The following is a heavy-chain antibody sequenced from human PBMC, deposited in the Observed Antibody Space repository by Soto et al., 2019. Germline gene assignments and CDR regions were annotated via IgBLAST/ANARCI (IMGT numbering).Heavy chain of an antibody. J-gene: IGHJ4*02. CDR3: ARHNPSGGSRDYVWGSYRQDPPCFDY. D-gene: IGHD3-16*02. V-gene: IGHV1-18*01. Sequence: ASVKVSCKTSGYTFTLYGVSWVRQAPGQRLEWMGWISGVNGNTNYAQKFQGRVTMTADTSTSTGYMELRSLRSDDTAVYYCARHNPSGGSRDYVWGSYRQDPPCFDYWGQGTLVTVSS. CDR1: GYTFTLYG. CDR2: ISGVNGNT.